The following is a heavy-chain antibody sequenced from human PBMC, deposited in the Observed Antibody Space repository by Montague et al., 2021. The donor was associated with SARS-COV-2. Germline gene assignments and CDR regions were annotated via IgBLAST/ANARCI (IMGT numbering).Heavy chain of an antibody. Sequence: SRSLSLSASGFPFSSYAMSWVRQTPGKGLEWVALIYNGGSSRYYADSVKGRFTISRDNSKNSLYMQMNSLRAEDTALYYCARGIVGATVPLDYYYGMDVWGQGTTVTVSS. D-gene: IGHD1-26*01. CDR3: ARGIVGATVPLDYYYGMDV. V-gene: IGHV3-23*03. J-gene: IGHJ6*02. CDR1: GFPFSSYA. CDR2: IYNGGSSR.